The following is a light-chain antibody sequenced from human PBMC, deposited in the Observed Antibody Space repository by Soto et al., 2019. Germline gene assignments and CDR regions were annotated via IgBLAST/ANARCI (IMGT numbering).Light chain of an antibody. CDR1: RSDIGDSNF. J-gene: IGLJ1*01. V-gene: IGLV2-14*01. CDR2: EVN. CDR3: ASFRRGTIRV. Sequence: QSVLTQPASVSGSPGRSVTISCTGPRSDIGDSNFISWYQHSPGKAPRLLIYEVNNRPSGVSKRFSGSKAGNTASLTISGLLDDDDADYFCASFRRGTIRVFGSGTKVTV.